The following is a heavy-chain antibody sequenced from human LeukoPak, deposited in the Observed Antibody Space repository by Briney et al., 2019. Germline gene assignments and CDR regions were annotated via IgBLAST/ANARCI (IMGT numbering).Heavy chain of an antibody. CDR1: GFTFSSYS. Sequence: GGSLRLSCAASGFTFSSYSMNWVRQAPGKGLEWVSYISSSSSTIYYADSVKGRFTISRDNANNSLYLQMNSLRDEDTAVYYCASSGVVVAATSFVPYYYYGMDVWGQGTTVTVSS. CDR2: ISSSSSTI. D-gene: IGHD2-15*01. J-gene: IGHJ6*02. CDR3: ASSGVVVAATSFVPYYYYGMDV. V-gene: IGHV3-48*02.